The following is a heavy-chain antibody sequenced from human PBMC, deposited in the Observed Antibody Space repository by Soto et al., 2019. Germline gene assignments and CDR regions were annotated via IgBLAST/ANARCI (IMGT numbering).Heavy chain of an antibody. V-gene: IGHV1-69*01. J-gene: IGHJ4*02. Sequence: QVQLVQSGAEVKKPGSSVKVSCKVSGGTFSSYAISWVRQAPGQGLEWMGGNIPIFGTANYAQKFQGRVTITADESTSTAYMELSSLRSEDTAVYYCARGGAVGCSGGSCYGIDYWGQGTLVTVSS. CDR1: GGTFSSYA. CDR2: NIPIFGTA. D-gene: IGHD2-15*01. CDR3: ARGGAVGCSGGSCYGIDY.